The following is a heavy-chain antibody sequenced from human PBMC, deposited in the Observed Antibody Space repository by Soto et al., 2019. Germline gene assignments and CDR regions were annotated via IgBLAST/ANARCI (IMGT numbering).Heavy chain of an antibody. V-gene: IGHV5-51*01. CDR3: ARRGRGGSGWYYPFDY. CDR1: GYSFPSYW. Sequence: GESLKISCKGSGYSFPSYWIGWVRQMPGKGLKWMGIIYPGDSYTRYSPSFQGQVTISADKSISTAYLQWSSLKASDTALYYCARRGRGGSGWYYPFDYWCQGTLFTVSS. J-gene: IGHJ4*02. CDR2: IYPGDSYT. D-gene: IGHD6-19*01.